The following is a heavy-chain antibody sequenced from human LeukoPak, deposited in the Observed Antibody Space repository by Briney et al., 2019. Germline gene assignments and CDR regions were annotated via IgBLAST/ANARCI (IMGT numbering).Heavy chain of an antibody. Sequence: ASVKVSCKAYGYTFMSHGISWVRQAPGQGLEWMGWISGYSSNTNYAQRLQGRVTMTTDTSTSTAYMELRSLRSDDTAVYYCARGGYSSSWVFDYWGQGTLVTVSS. CDR1: GYTFMSHG. V-gene: IGHV1-18*01. D-gene: IGHD6-13*01. J-gene: IGHJ4*02. CDR3: ARGGYSSSWVFDY. CDR2: ISGYSSNT.